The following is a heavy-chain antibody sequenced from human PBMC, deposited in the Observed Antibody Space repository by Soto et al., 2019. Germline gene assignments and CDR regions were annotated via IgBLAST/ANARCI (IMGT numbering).Heavy chain of an antibody. CDR2: IIPIMGIA. V-gene: IGHV1-69*04. CDR3: ARDQQVSEHNWFDP. CDR1: GGTFSRYT. D-gene: IGHD6-13*01. Sequence: QVQLVQSGAEVKKPGSSVKVSCKASGGTFSRYTLSWVRQAPGQGLEWMGRIIPIMGIANYAQKFQGRVTITADKYTSTAYMELSILNSEDTAVYYCARDQQVSEHNWFDPLGQGTLVTVSS. J-gene: IGHJ5*02.